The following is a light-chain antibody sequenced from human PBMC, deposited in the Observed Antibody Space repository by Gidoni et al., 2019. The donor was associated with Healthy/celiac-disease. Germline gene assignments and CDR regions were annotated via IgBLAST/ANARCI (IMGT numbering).Light chain of an antibody. CDR3: QSYDSSLSAWV. J-gene: IGLJ3*02. V-gene: IGLV1-40*01. CDR2: GNS. Sequence: QAVLTQPPSVSGAPGQRVTISCTGSSSNIGAGYDVHWYQQLPGTAPILLLYGNSNRPSGVPDRFSGSTSGTSASLAITGLQAEDEADYYCQSYDSSLSAWVFGGGTKLTVL. CDR1: SSNIGAGYD.